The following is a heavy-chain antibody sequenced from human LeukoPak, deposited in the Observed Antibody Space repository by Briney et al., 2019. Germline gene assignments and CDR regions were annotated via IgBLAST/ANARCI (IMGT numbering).Heavy chain of an antibody. D-gene: IGHD3-22*01. Sequence: ASVKLSCKASGYTFTGYYMHWVRQPPGQGLEWMGRINPNSCRTNYAQKFQDSLTMTRDTSISTAYMELSRLRSDDTAVYYCASALTPPRFYDSSGYYGTWGQGTLVTVSS. CDR3: ASALTPPRFYDSSGYYGT. CDR1: GYTFTGYY. J-gene: IGHJ5*02. V-gene: IGHV1-2*06. CDR2: INPNSCRT.